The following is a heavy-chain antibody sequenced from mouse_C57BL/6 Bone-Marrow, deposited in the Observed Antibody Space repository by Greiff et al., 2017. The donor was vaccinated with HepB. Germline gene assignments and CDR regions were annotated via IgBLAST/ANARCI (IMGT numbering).Heavy chain of an antibody. V-gene: IGHV1-5*01. CDR1: GYTFTSYW. D-gene: IGHD3-3*01. Sequence: EVQRVESGTVLARPGASVKMSCKTSGYTFTSYWMHWVKQRPGQGLEWIGAIYPGNSDTSYNQKFKGKAKLTAVTSASTAYMELSSLTNEDSAVYYCTRCGDGYFDVWGTGTTVTVSS. J-gene: IGHJ1*03. CDR3: TRCGDGYFDV. CDR2: IYPGNSDT.